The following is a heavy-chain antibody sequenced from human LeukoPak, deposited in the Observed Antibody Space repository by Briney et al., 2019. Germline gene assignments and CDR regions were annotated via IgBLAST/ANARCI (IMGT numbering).Heavy chain of an antibody. J-gene: IGHJ5*02. Sequence: GSSVKVSCKASGGTFSSYAISWVRQAPGQGLEWMGGIIPIFGTANYAQKFQGRVTITADESTSTAYMELSSPRSEDTAVYYCASLSTPPPWFDPWGQGTLVTVSS. CDR2: IIPIFGTA. V-gene: IGHV1-69*01. D-gene: IGHD2/OR15-2a*01. CDR3: ASLSTPPPWFDP. CDR1: GGTFSSYA.